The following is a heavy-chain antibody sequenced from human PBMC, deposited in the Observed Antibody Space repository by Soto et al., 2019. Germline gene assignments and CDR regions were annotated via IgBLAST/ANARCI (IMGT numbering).Heavy chain of an antibody. CDR2: IYYSGST. CDR1: GGSISSGDYY. J-gene: IGHJ1*01. CDR3: ARDSMVSTTYVYFHH. D-gene: IGHD2-8*01. V-gene: IGHV4-30-4*01. Sequence: HVQLQESGPGLVKPSQTLSLTCTVSGGSISSGDYYWSWIRQPPGKGLEWIGYIYYSGSTYYNPSLKSRVTISVDTSKNQFSLKLSSVTAADTAVYYCARDSMVSTTYVYFHHWGHGTLVTVSS.